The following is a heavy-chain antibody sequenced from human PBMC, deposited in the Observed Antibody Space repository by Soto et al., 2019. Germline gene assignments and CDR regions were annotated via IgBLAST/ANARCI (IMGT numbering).Heavy chain of an antibody. CDR3: AKGALRVVVAAYFDY. D-gene: IGHD2-15*01. CDR1: GFTFSSLA. CDR2: ISGSGGST. V-gene: IGHV3-23*01. J-gene: IGHJ4*02. Sequence: GGPQRVPSAAAGFTFSSLAMSRVRKATGKGLEWVSAISGSGGSTYYADSVKGRFTISRDNSKNTLYLQMNSLRAEDTAVYYCAKGALRVVVAAYFDYWGQGTLVTVSS.